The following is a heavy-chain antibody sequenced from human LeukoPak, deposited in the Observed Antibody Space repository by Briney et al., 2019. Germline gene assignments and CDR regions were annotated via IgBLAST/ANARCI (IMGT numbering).Heavy chain of an antibody. J-gene: IGHJ4*02. CDR1: GFTFSSYW. Sequence: PAGSLRLSCAASGFTFSSYWMHCVRQAPGKGLVWVSRINSDGSSTSYADSVKGRFTISRDNARNTLYLQMNSLRAEDTAVYYCARESLGDGYNLDYWGQGTLVTVSS. D-gene: IGHD5-24*01. V-gene: IGHV3-74*01. CDR3: ARESLGDGYNLDY. CDR2: INSDGSST.